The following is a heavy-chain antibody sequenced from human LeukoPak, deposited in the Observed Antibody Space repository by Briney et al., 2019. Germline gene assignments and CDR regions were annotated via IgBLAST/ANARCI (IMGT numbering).Heavy chain of an antibody. Sequence: PGGSLRLSCAASGFTFSDYYMSWIRQAPGKGLEWVSYISSSGSTIYYADSVKGRFTISRDNAKNSLYLQMNSLRAEDTAVYYCAKGEAYDFWSLNWFDPWGQGTLVTVSP. D-gene: IGHD3-3*01. V-gene: IGHV3-11*01. CDR1: GFTFSDYY. CDR3: AKGEAYDFWSLNWFDP. J-gene: IGHJ5*02. CDR2: ISSSGSTI.